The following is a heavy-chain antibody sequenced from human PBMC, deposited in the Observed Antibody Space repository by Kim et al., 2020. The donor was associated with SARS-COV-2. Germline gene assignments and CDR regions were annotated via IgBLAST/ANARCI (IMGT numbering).Heavy chain of an antibody. Sequence: GGSLRLSCAASGFTFSSYGMHWVRQAPGKGLEWVAVISYDGSNKYYADSVKGRFTISRDNSKNTLYLQMNSLRAEDTAVYYCAKDRVPPEQWFGEFSMVYWGQGTLVTVSS. J-gene: IGHJ4*02. CDR2: ISYDGSNK. CDR3: AKDRVPPEQWFGEFSMVY. D-gene: IGHD3-10*01. CDR1: GFTFSSYG. V-gene: IGHV3-30*18.